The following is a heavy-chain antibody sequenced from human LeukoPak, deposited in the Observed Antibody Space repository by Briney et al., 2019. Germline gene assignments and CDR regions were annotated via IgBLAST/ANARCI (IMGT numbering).Heavy chain of an antibody. V-gene: IGHV1-2*02. D-gene: IGHD6-13*01. CDR3: ARGSIAAAGTSFDP. Sequence: GASVKVSCKAPGYTFTGYYMHWVRQAPGQGLEWMGWINPNSGGTNYAQKFQGRVTMTRDTSISTAYMELSRLRSDDTAVYYCARGSIAAAGTSFDPWGQGTLVTVSS. CDR2: INPNSGGT. CDR1: GYTFTGYY. J-gene: IGHJ5*02.